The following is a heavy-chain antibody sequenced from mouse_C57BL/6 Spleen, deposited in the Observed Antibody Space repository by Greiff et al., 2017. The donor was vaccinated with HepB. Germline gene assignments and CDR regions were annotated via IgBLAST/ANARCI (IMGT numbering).Heavy chain of an antibody. J-gene: IGHJ2*01. D-gene: IGHD1-1*01. V-gene: IGHV1-69*01. CDR3: ARTHYGSNYFDY. CDR2: IDPSDSYT. CDR1: GYTFTSYW. Sequence: QVQLQQPGAELVMPGASVKLSCKASGYTFTSYWMHWVKQRPGQGLEWIGEIDPSDSYTNYNQKFKGKSTLTVDKSSSTAYMQLSSLTSEDSAVYYCARTHYGSNYFDYWGQGTTLTVSS.